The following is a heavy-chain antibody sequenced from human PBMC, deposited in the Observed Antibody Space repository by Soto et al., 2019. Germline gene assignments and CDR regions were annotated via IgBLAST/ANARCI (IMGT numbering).Heavy chain of an antibody. CDR2: IWFDGSNE. CDR1: GFTFSSYG. CDR3: ARGAYDLTGPYKFDP. V-gene: IGHV3-33*01. Sequence: GGSLRLSCAASGFTFSSYGMHGVRQAPGKGLEWVAVIWFDGSNEYYADSVKGRFTISRDNSKNTVYLQMNSLRGEDTAVYYCARGAYDLTGPYKFDPWGQGTLVTVSS. J-gene: IGHJ5*02. D-gene: IGHD3-3*01.